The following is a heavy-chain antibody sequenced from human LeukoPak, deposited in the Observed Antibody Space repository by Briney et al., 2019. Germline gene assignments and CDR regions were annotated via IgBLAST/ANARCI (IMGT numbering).Heavy chain of an antibody. V-gene: IGHV3-30-3*01. Sequence: GSLRLSCAASGFTFSSYAMHWVRQAPGKGLEWVAVISYDGGNKYYADSVKGRFTISRDNSKNTLYLQMNSLRAEDTAVYYCARDLSSGYDWYYYYYGMDVWGQGTTVTVSS. D-gene: IGHD5-12*01. CDR1: GFTFSSYA. CDR2: ISYDGGNK. J-gene: IGHJ6*02. CDR3: ARDLSSGYDWYYYYYGMDV.